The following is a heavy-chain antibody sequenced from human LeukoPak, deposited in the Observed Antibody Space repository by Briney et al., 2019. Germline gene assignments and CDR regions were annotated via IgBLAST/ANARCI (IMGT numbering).Heavy chain of an antibody. CDR2: FDPEDGET. J-gene: IGHJ5*02. CDR3: ATGGVGYYPSHNWFDP. D-gene: IGHD3-3*01. Sequence: ASVKVSCKVSGYTLIELSMHWVRQAPGKGLEWMGGFDPEDGETIYAQKFQGRVTMTEDTSTDTAYMELSSLRSEDTAVYYCATGGVGYYPSHNWFDPWGQGTLVTVSS. CDR1: GYTLIELS. V-gene: IGHV1-24*01.